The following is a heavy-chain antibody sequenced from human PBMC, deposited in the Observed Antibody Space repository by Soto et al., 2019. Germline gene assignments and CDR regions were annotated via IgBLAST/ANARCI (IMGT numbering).Heavy chain of an antibody. CDR1: GFTLSSYD. Sequence: LRLSCAASGFTLSSYDMHWVRQATGKGLEWVSAIGTAGDPYYPDSVKGRFPISRENAKNSLYLQMNSLRVGDTAVYYCAGVGAGYTYGSHCYCELWGRGTMVTVAS. D-gene: IGHD5-18*01. CDR3: AGVGAGYTYGSHCYCEL. V-gene: IGHV3-13*05. J-gene: IGHJ2*01. CDR2: IGTAGDP.